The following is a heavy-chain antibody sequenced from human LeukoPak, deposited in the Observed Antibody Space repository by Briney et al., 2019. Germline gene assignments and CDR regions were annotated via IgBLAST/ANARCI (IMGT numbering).Heavy chain of an antibody. V-gene: IGHV3-30*02. CDR1: GLTLSNFG. CDR3: VQGGSCDSITCCDLGWFAP. CDR2: IRFDGRDE. J-gene: IGHJ5*02. Sequence: GGSLRLSCAASGLTLSNFGMHWVRQPPGKGLEWVAFIRFDGRDEYYTESVRGRFTISRDNSRSTLYLQMNSLRPDDTAVYYCVQGGSCDSITCCDLGWFAPWGQGTLVTVSS. D-gene: IGHD3-16*01.